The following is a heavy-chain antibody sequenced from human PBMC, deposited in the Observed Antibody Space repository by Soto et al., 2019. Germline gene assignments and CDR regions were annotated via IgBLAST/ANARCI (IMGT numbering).Heavy chain of an antibody. D-gene: IGHD3-9*01. CDR2: IYYSGST. CDR1: GGSISSYY. Sequence: SETLSLTCTVSGGSISSYYWSWIRQPPGKGLEWIGYIYYSGSTNYNPSLKSRVTISVDTSKNQFSLKLSSVTAADTAVYYCARAVYDILSYYYGMDVWGQGTTVTVSS. CDR3: ARAVYDILSYYYGMDV. V-gene: IGHV4-59*01. J-gene: IGHJ6*02.